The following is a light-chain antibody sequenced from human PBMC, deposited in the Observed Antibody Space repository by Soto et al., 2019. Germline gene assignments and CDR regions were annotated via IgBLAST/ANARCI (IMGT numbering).Light chain of an antibody. V-gene: IGKV3-11*01. Sequence: EIVLTQSPATLSLSPGERATLSCRPIETFGGLLAWYQQRPGQPPRLLIYDTSNRATGIPARFSGSGSGTDFTLTISGLEPADLGVYYCQQRHNWPITIGQGTRLDIK. CDR3: QQRHNWPIT. CDR2: DTS. CDR1: ETFGGL. J-gene: IGKJ5*01.